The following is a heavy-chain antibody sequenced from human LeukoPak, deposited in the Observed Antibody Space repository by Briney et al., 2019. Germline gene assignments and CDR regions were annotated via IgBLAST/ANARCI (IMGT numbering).Heavy chain of an antibody. CDR3: ARGSPVGDS. J-gene: IGHJ5*01. CDR2: IYHSGST. Sequence: SETLSLTCTVSGGSVSSGSYYWSWIRQPPGKGLEWIGYIYHSGSTNYNPSLNSRVTISVDTSKNQFSLKLSSVTAADTAVYYCARGSPVGDSWGQGTLVTVSS. CDR1: GGSVSSGSYY. D-gene: IGHD3-10*01. V-gene: IGHV4-61*01.